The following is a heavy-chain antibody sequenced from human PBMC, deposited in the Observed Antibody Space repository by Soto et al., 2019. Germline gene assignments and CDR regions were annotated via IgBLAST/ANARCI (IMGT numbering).Heavy chain of an antibody. CDR1: GGSFSGYY. CDR3: AACIGGYYEGFEY. J-gene: IGHJ4*02. D-gene: IGHD3-22*01. Sequence: QVPLQQWGAGLLKPSETLSLTCAVYGGSFSGYYWSWIRQSPWKGLEWIGAINHSGSTNYNTSLKSRVTRSVDTSKTQCSLKLSPVTAADTSVYYCAACIGGYYEGFEYWGQGKRVSVSS. CDR2: INHSGST. V-gene: IGHV4-34*01.